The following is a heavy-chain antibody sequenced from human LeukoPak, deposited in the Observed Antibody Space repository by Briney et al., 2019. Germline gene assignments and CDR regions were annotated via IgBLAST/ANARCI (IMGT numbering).Heavy chain of an antibody. CDR1: GFTFSSHS. CDR2: ISSSSSYI. J-gene: IGHJ6*02. CDR3: ARDRGSSSEPMDV. Sequence: PGGSLRLSCAASGFTFSSHSMNWVRQAPGKGLEWVSSISSSSSYIYYADSVKGRFTISRDNAKNSLYLQMNSLRAEDTAVYYCARDRGSSSEPMDVWGQGTTVTVSS. D-gene: IGHD6-6*01. V-gene: IGHV3-21*01.